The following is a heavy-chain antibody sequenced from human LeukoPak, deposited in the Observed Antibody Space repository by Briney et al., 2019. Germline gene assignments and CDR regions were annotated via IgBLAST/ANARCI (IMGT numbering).Heavy chain of an antibody. CDR3: ARRAGAYSHPYDY. V-gene: IGHV3-74*01. Sequence: GGSLRLSSAVSGFSVRSYWMSWVRQAPGKGLVWVSRISSDGTIISYADSVKGRFTLSRDTAKNTLYLQMNSVRAEDTAVYYCARRAGAYSHPYDYWGQGTLVTVSS. CDR2: ISSDGTII. D-gene: IGHD4/OR15-4a*01. CDR1: GFSVRSYW. J-gene: IGHJ4*02.